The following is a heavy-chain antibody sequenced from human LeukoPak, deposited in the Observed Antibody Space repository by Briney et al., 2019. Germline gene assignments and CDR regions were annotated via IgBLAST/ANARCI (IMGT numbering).Heavy chain of an antibody. CDR1: GYTFRNYW. D-gene: IGHD3-10*01. Sequence: GESLKISCKGSGYTFRNYWIAWVRQMPGKGLEWMAIIYPDDSDTRYSPSFQGRVTISADISIGTAYLQWSSLRASDTAVYYCARHQPYGLRSFSALAYYGMDVWGQGTTVSVS. CDR3: ARHQPYGLRSFSALAYYGMDV. CDR2: IYPDDSDT. J-gene: IGHJ6*02. V-gene: IGHV5-51*01.